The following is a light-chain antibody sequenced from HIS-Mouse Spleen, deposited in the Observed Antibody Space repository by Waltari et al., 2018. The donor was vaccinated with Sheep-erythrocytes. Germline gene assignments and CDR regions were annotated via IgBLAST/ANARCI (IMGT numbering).Light chain of an antibody. CDR1: QSVSSSY. CDR3: QQYGSSPWT. Sequence: EIVLTQSPGTLSLSPGERATLSRRASQSVSSSYLAWYQQKPGQAPRLLIYGESSRATGIPDRFSGSGSGTDFTLTISRLEPEDFAVYYCQQYGSSPWTFGQGTKVEIK. J-gene: IGKJ1*01. V-gene: IGKV3-20*01. CDR2: GES.